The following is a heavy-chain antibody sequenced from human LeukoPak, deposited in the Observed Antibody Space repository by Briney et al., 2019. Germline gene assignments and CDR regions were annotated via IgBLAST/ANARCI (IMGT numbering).Heavy chain of an antibody. D-gene: IGHD5-18*01. Sequence: PGGSLRLSCAASGFTFSNAWMSWVRQAPGKGLEWVGRIKSKTDGGTTDYAAPVKGRFTISRDDSKNTLYLQMNSLKTEDTAVYYCTTDPNSYVIKGAFDPWGQGTLVTVSS. CDR3: TTDPNSYVIKGAFDP. CDR2: IKSKTDGGTT. V-gene: IGHV3-15*01. CDR1: GFTFSNAW. J-gene: IGHJ5*02.